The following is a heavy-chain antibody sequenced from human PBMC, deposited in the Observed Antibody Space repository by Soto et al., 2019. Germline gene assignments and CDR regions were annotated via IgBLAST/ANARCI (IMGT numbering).Heavy chain of an antibody. V-gene: IGHV6-1*01. CDR1: GDSVSSNTAS. CDR3: AKGDNLGPKTGYAFDP. Sequence: PSQTLSLTCDISGDSVSSNTASWNWIRQSPSRGLEWLGRTYFRSKWYNDYAVSVKSRIIINPDTSNNQFSLQLNSVTPEDTAVYFCAKGDNLGPKTGYAFDPWGQGIMVTVSS. D-gene: IGHD5-12*01. CDR2: TYFRSKWYN. J-gene: IGHJ5*02.